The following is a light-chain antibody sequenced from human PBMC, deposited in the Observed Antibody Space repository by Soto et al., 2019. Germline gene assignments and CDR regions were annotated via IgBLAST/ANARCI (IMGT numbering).Light chain of an antibody. CDR1: QGISSY. Sequence: DIQLTQSPSFLSASVGDRVTITCRASQGISSYLAWYQQKPGKAPKLLIYAASTLQSGVPSRFSGSGSGTEFTLTISSLQPEDFASYFCQQLNSFPFTFGPGTKVVLK. CDR3: QQLNSFPFT. CDR2: AAS. V-gene: IGKV1-9*01. J-gene: IGKJ3*01.